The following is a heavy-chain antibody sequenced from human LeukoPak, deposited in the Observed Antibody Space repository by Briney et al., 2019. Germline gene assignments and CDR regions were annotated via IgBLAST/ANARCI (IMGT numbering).Heavy chain of an antibody. Sequence: SQTLSLTCTVSGVSISSGSYYWSWIRRPAGKGLEWIGRIYASGSTNYNPSLKSRVTISVDTSKNQFSLKLSSVTAADTAVYYCARVDITGTPTGGYWGQGTLVTVSS. CDR1: GVSISSGSYY. CDR3: ARVDITGTPTGGY. D-gene: IGHD1-20*01. CDR2: IYASGST. J-gene: IGHJ4*02. V-gene: IGHV4-61*02.